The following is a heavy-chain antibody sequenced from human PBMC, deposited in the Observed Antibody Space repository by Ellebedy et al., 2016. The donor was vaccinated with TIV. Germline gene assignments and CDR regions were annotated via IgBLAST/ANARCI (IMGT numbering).Heavy chain of an antibody. V-gene: IGHV5-51*01. Sequence: PGGSLRLSCKGSGYSFTSYWIGWVRQKPGKGLEWMGMMFPSDSDSRYSPSFEGQVTFSADKSSDTAYLQWSTLKASDAAIYYCARHRGGDYFDFWGQGTLVTVSS. CDR2: MFPSDSDS. CDR1: GYSFTSYW. D-gene: IGHD3-16*01. J-gene: IGHJ4*02. CDR3: ARHRGGDYFDF.